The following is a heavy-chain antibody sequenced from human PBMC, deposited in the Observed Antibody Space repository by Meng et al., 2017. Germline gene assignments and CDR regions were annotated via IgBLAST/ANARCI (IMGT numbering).Heavy chain of an antibody. D-gene: IGHD6-19*01. Sequence: QLEVVGSGGGVVQPGRSLRLSCAASGFTFSSYGMHWVRQAPGKGLEWVAVIWYDGSNKYYADSVKGRFTISRDNSKNTLYLQMNSLRAEDTAVYYCARDQSSGWPFDYWGQGTLVTVSS. V-gene: IGHV3-33*01. CDR3: ARDQSSGWPFDY. CDR2: IWYDGSNK. CDR1: GFTFSSYG. J-gene: IGHJ4*02.